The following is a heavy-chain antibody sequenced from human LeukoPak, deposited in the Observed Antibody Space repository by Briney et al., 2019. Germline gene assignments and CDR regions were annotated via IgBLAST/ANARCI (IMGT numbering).Heavy chain of an antibody. CDR3: AREGIADY. D-gene: IGHD3-10*01. CDR2: ISNSGSTI. CDR1: GFTFSSHD. J-gene: IGHJ4*02. Sequence: PGGSLRLSCAASGFTFSSHDMNLVRQAPGKGLEWVSYISNSGSTISYADSVKGRFTISRDNAKNSLYLQMNSLRAEDTAVYYCAREGIADYWGQGTLVTVSS. V-gene: IGHV3-48*03.